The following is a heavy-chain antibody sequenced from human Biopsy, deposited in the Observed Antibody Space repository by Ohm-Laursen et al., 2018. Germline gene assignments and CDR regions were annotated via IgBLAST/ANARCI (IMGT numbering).Heavy chain of an antibody. J-gene: IGHJ5*02. CDR2: VYYSGTT. Sequence: SETLSLTCTLSGGSSTSRTHYWGWIRQTPGKGLEWIGTVYYSGTTYDNPSLKNRVIISVDTSKNQFSLSLKTVTAADTAVYYCARHDLSDFWSGYPNFFGRWGQGTLVTVSS. V-gene: IGHV4-39*01. CDR1: GGSSTSRTHY. D-gene: IGHD3-3*01. CDR3: ARHDLSDFWSGYPNFFGR.